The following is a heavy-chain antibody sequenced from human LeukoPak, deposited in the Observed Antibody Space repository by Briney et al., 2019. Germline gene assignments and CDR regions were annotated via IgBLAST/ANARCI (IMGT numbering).Heavy chain of an antibody. Sequence: SETLSLTCTASDDSISNSRYYWGWIRQPPGTGLEWIATIYYSGSTYYNPSLKSRLTISVDTSKNQFSLILTSVTAANTAVYYCARQTYYYDSTSRAYYYRPFDPWGQGTLVTVSS. D-gene: IGHD3-22*01. V-gene: IGHV4-39*01. CDR1: DDSISNSRYY. CDR2: IYYSGST. J-gene: IGHJ5*02. CDR3: ARQTYYYDSTSRAYYYRPFDP.